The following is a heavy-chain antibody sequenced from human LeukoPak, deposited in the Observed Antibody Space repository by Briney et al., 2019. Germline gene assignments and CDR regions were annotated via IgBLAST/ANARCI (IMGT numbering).Heavy chain of an antibody. Sequence: GGSLRLSCAASGFTFSSYWMSWVRQAPGKGLEWVANMNRDGSEKNYVDSIKGRFTISRDNAANSLYLQMNSLRVEDTAVYYCARDGGIIRFGGQDVWGHGTTVIVS. J-gene: IGHJ6*02. D-gene: IGHD3-16*01. CDR2: MNRDGSEK. V-gene: IGHV3-7*01. CDR1: GFTFSSYW. CDR3: ARDGGIIRFGGQDV.